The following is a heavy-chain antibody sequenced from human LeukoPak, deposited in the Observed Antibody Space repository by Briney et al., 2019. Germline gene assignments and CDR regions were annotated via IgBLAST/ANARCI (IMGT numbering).Heavy chain of an antibody. CDR2: IYSGGST. J-gene: IGHJ4*02. D-gene: IGHD4-17*01. Sequence: GGSLRLSCAASGFTVSSNYMSWVRQAPGKGPEWVSVIYSGGSTYYADSVKGRFTISRDNSKNTLYLQMNSLRAEDTAVYYCARSSSYGDLFFDYWGQGTLVTVSS. CDR3: ARSSSYGDLFFDY. V-gene: IGHV3-53*01. CDR1: GFTVSSNY.